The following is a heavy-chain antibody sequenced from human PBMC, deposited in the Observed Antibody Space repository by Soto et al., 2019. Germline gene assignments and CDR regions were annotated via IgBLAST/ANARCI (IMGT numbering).Heavy chain of an antibody. V-gene: IGHV3-20*04. J-gene: IGHJ5*02. Sequence: GGSLRLSCAASGFTFDDYGMSWVRQAPGKGLEWVSGINWNGGSTGYADSVKGRFTISRDNAKNSLYLQMNSLRAEDTALYYCARDQDSSSWSNWFDPWGQGTLVTV. CDR3: ARDQDSSSWSNWFDP. D-gene: IGHD6-13*01. CDR1: GFTFDDYG. CDR2: INWNGGST.